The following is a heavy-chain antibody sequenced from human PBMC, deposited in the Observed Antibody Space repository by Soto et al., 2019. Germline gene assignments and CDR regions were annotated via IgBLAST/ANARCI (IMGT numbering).Heavy chain of an antibody. J-gene: IGHJ4*02. V-gene: IGHV4-61*01. Sequence: SETLSLTCTVSGGSVSSGSYYWSWIRQPPGKGLEWIGYIYYSGSTNYNPSLKSRVTISVDTSKNQFSLKLSSVTAADTAVYYCARGHYDILTGYYSYLIDYWGQGTLVTVYS. D-gene: IGHD3-9*01. CDR1: GGSVSSGSYY. CDR3: ARGHYDILTGYYSYLIDY. CDR2: IYYSGST.